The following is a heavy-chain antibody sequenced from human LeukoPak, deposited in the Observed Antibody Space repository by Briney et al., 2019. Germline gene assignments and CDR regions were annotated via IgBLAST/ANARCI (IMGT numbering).Heavy chain of an antibody. CDR1: GFMFTNCV. J-gene: IGHJ6*02. Sequence: QSGGSLRLSRAASGFMFTNCVMTWVRRAPGKGLEWVSGISRTGTDTCYGDSMKGRFTISRDNSKNTLYLQMTSLRAEDTAVYYCAKGDFDFWTGYPDYYYNGLNVWGQGTTVTVSS. CDR3: AKGDFDFWTGYPDYYYNGLNV. CDR2: ISRTGTDT. V-gene: IGHV3-23*01. D-gene: IGHD3/OR15-3a*01.